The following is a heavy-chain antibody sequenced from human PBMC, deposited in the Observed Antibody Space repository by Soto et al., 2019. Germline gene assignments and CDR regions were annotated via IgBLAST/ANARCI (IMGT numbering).Heavy chain of an antibody. D-gene: IGHD3-10*01. J-gene: IGHJ4*02. Sequence: QVQLVESGGGVVQPGRSLRLSCAASGFTFRSYAMHWVRQTPGKGLEWVAYISYDGKKTYYADSVKGRFTISRDNYQNTLFLQMSSLQFEDTSVYSYVRGDGSGSFLLDYWGRGTLVTVSS. CDR2: ISYDGKKT. V-gene: IGHV3-30*03. CDR1: GFTFRSYA. CDR3: VRGDGSGSFLLDY.